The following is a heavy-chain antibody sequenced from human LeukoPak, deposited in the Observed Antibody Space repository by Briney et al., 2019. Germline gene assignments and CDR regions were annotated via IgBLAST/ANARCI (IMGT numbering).Heavy chain of an antibody. CDR1: GVSISSSNNF. D-gene: IGHD6-19*01. CDR2: MHYRGTT. CDR3: ARGGIAVAGFDI. Sequence: PSETLSLTCTVSGVSISSSNNFWGWIRQPPGKGLEWIGSMHYRGTTYYIPSLKSRVTISVDTSKNQFSLKLSSVTAADTAVYYCARGGIAVAGFDIWGQGTMVTVSS. V-gene: IGHV4-39*01. J-gene: IGHJ3*02.